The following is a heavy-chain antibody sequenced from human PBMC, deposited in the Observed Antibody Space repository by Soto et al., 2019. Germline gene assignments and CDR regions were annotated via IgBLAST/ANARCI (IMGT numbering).Heavy chain of an antibody. J-gene: IGHJ4*02. CDR2: IYYSGNT. V-gene: IGHV4-31*03. D-gene: IGHD6-19*01. Sequence: SETLSLTCSVSGGSITTGGYYWSWIRQHPGKGLEWIGYIYYSGNTYYNPSLRSRVTISLDTSKNQFSLKLSSVTAADTAVYYCAGRIYSSHYYIDNWGQGTMVTVYS. CDR3: AGRIYSSHYYIDN. CDR1: GGSITTGGYY.